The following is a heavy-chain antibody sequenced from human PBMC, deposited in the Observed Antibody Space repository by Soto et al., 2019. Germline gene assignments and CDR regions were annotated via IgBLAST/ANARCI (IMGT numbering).Heavy chain of an antibody. D-gene: IGHD2-15*01. CDR1: GFTFDDYA. Sequence: EVQLVESGGGLVQPGRSLRLSCAASGFTFDDYAMHWFRQAPGKGLEWVSGISWNSGSIGYADSVKGRFTISRDNAKNSLYLQMNSLRAEDTALYYCAQGYCSGGSCFYLDYWGQGTLVTVSS. CDR3: AQGYCSGGSCFYLDY. CDR2: ISWNSGSI. J-gene: IGHJ4*02. V-gene: IGHV3-9*01.